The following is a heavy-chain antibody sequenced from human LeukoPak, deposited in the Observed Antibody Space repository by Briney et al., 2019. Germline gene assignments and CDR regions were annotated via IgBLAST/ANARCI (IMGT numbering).Heavy chain of an antibody. V-gene: IGHV4-4*07. CDR3: ARDRAVPHYYYGMDV. J-gene: IGHJ6*02. Sequence: PSETLSVTCTVSGASIGLYYWSWIRQPAGKGLEWVGRIYTSGTSNYSPSLKSRVTMSLDLSKNQLSLKLNSVTAADTAVYYCARDRAVPHYYYGMDVWGQGTTVTVSS. D-gene: IGHD6-19*01. CDR1: GASIGLYY. CDR2: IYTSGTS.